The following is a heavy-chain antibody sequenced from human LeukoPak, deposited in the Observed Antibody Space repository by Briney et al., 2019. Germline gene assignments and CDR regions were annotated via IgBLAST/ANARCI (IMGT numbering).Heavy chain of an antibody. J-gene: IGHJ4*02. CDR2: ISPDGSSA. Sequence: GGSLRLSCAASGFTFSSYWMHWVRQAPGKGLVWVSRISPDGSSALYADSVKGRFTISRDNAKNSLYLQMNSLRAEDTAVYYCARDSSGWYGRFDYWGQGTLVTVSS. CDR3: ARDSSGWYGRFDY. CDR1: GFTFSSYW. V-gene: IGHV3-74*01. D-gene: IGHD6-19*01.